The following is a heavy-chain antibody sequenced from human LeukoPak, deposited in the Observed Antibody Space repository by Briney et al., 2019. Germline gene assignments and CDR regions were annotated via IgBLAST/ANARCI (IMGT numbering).Heavy chain of an antibody. CDR3: AKDGQRFLESYDYMDV. V-gene: IGHV3-23*01. D-gene: IGHD3-3*01. CDR1: GFTFSTYA. J-gene: IGHJ6*03. Sequence: PGGSLTLSCAAYGFTFSTYAMTWDRQAQGKGREWVSAIGGGSLKTYWAESVKGRVTHARDDSTNTLFLQMNRLRAEDTAVYYCAKDGQRFLESYDYMDVWGKGTTVTVS. CDR2: IGGGSLKT.